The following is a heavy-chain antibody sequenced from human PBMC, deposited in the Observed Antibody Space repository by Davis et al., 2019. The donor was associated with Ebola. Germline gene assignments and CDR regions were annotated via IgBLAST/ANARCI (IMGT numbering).Heavy chain of an antibody. D-gene: IGHD3-10*01. CDR1: GFTFSSYG. CDR3: ARDGGFGELLYQYFDY. J-gene: IGHJ4*02. Sequence: GESLKISCAASGFTFSSYGMHWVRQAPGKALECVAMIWYDGSYKYYADSVEGRFTISRDNSKNTLYLQMNSLRAEDTAVYYCARDGGFGELLYQYFDYWGQGTLVTVSS. CDR2: IWYDGSYK. V-gene: IGHV3-30*02.